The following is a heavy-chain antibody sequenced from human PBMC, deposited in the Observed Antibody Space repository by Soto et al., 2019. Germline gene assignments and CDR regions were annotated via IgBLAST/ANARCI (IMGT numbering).Heavy chain of an antibody. CDR1: GYTFTSYY. CDR3: ARDWSLTVTTGYYYYGMDV. Sequence: ASVKGSCKASGYTFTSYYMHWVRQAPGQGLEWMGIINPSGGSTSYAQKFQGRVTMTRDTSTSTVYMELSSLRSEDTAVYYCARDWSLTVTTGYYYYGMDVWGQGTTVTVSS. J-gene: IGHJ6*02. D-gene: IGHD4-17*01. CDR2: INPSGGST. V-gene: IGHV1-46*01.